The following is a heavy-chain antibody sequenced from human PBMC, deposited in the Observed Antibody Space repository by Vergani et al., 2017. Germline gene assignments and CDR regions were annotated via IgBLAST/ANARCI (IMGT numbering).Heavy chain of an antibody. CDR2: ISGDGGST. Sequence: EVQLVESGGGVVRPGGSLRLSCAASGFTFDDYAMHWVRQAPGKGLEWVSLISGDGGSTYYADSVKGRFTISRDNSKNSLYLQMNSLRTEDTALYYCAKDLPLNLYYDILTGYFDYWGQGTLVTVSS. CDR3: AKDLPLNLYYDILTGYFDY. D-gene: IGHD3-9*01. V-gene: IGHV3-43*02. J-gene: IGHJ4*02. CDR1: GFTFDDYA.